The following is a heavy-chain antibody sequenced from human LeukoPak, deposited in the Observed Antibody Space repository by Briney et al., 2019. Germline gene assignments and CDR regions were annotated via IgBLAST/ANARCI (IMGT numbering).Heavy chain of an antibody. Sequence: PSGTLSLTCTVSGASISSSTYYWGWIRQPPGRGLEWIGSIYYTGSTYYNPSVKSRVAMSSDMSENQFSLMLSSVTAADTAVYYCVTTPVIVGATAHWYFNVWGRGSLVTVSS. CDR1: GASISSSTYY. CDR2: IYYTGST. J-gene: IGHJ2*01. D-gene: IGHD1-26*01. V-gene: IGHV4-39*07. CDR3: VTTPVIVGATAHWYFNV.